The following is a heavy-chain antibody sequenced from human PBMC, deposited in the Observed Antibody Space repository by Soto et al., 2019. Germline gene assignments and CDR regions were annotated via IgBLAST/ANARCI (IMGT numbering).Heavy chain of an antibody. D-gene: IGHD3-16*02. V-gene: IGHV4-39*01. J-gene: IGHJ4*02. CDR2: IHYSGST. CDR3: ARHPVWGSLGELSLYFDY. CDR1: GGSISSSSYY. Sequence: KSSETLALTCTVSGGSISSSSYYWGWIRQPPGKGLEWIGSIHYSGSTYYNPSLKSRVTISVDTSKNQFSLKLSSVTAADTAVYYCARHPVWGSLGELSLYFDYWGQGTLVTVSS.